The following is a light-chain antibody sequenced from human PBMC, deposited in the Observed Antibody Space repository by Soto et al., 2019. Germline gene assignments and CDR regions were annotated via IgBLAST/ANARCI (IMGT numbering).Light chain of an antibody. V-gene: IGKV1-33*01. Sequence: DIQMTQSPSSLSASIGDRVTITCQASQNITNNLSWYQQKPGKAPNLLIYHASKLAKGVTSRFSGSGSGTDFSFIITRLKREDLATYYCQQYYGLPPLTFGQGTRLEIK. CDR2: HAS. CDR3: QQYYGLPPLT. CDR1: QNITNN. J-gene: IGKJ5*01.